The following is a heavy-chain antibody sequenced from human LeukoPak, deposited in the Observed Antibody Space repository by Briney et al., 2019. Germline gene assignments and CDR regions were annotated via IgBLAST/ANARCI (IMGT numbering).Heavy chain of an antibody. D-gene: IGHD3-3*01. J-gene: IGHJ4*02. V-gene: IGHV4-39*01. CDR2: IYYSGST. CDR3: ASGPGIFGVVITTYFDY. CDR1: GGSISSSSYY. Sequence: SETLSLTCTVSGGSISSSSYYWGWIRQPPGKGLEWIGSIYYSGSTYYNPSPKSRVTISVDTSKNQFSLKLSSVTAADTAVYYCASGPGIFGVVITTYFDYWGQGTLVTVSS.